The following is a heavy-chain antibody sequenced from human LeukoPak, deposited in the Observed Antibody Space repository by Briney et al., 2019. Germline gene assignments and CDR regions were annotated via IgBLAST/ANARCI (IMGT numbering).Heavy chain of an antibody. D-gene: IGHD5-18*01. V-gene: IGHV3-7*03. CDR2: IKQDGSEK. Sequence: GGSLRLSCAASGFTFSSYWMSWVRQAPGKGLEWVANIKQDGSEKYYVDSVKGRFTISRDNAKNSLYLQMNSLRAEDTAVYYCAKATQRGYSYGAWYWGQGTLVTVSS. CDR3: AKATQRGYSYGAWY. CDR1: GFTFSSYW. J-gene: IGHJ4*02.